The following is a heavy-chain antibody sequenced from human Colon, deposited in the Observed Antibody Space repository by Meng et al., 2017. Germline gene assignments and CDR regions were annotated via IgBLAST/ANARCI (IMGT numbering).Heavy chain of an antibody. Sequence: QVHLHESGPGLVRPADDLSLVCTVCGGSIKSGGYHWSWVRQPPGKGLEYIGFMSDSGTTDYNPSLRSRVSISEIGSSKNQFSLTLRSVTAADTATYFCARDTLYGTDYWGQGVLVTVSS. J-gene: IGHJ4*02. CDR2: MSDSGTT. CDR1: GGSIKSGGYH. V-gene: IGHV4-31*03. D-gene: IGHD4-17*01. CDR3: ARDTLYGTDY.